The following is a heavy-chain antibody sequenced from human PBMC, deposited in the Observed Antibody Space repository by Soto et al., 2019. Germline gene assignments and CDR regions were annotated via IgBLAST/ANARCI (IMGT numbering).Heavy chain of an antibody. Sequence: SETLSLTCTVSGGSISSGGYYWSWIRQHPGKGLEWIGYIYYSGSTYYNPSLKSRVTISVDTSKNQFSLKLSSVTAADTAVYYCARVFSDSSSFFDPWGQGTLVTVCS. CDR1: GGSISSGGYY. D-gene: IGHD6-13*01. CDR2: IYYSGST. J-gene: IGHJ5*02. V-gene: IGHV4-31*03. CDR3: ARVFSDSSSFFDP.